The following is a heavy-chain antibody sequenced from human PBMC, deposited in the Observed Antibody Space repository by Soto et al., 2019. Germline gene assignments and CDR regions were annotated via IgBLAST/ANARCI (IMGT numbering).Heavy chain of an antibody. CDR3: ARDPVAGPYYYYYYGMDV. V-gene: IGHV1-3*01. J-gene: IGHJ6*02. Sequence: ASVKVSCKASGYTFTSYAMHWVRQAPGQRLEWMGWTNAGNGNTKYSQKFQGRVTITRDTSASTAYMELSSLRSEDTAVYYCARDPVAGPYYYYYYGMDVWGQGTTVTVSS. D-gene: IGHD6-19*01. CDR1: GYTFTSYA. CDR2: TNAGNGNT.